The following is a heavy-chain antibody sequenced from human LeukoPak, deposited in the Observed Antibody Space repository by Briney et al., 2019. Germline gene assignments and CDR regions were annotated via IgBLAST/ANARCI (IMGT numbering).Heavy chain of an antibody. V-gene: IGHV3-7*01. CDR3: ARTTKY. J-gene: IGHJ4*02. CDR2: IKQDGSEK. D-gene: IGHD1-26*01. CDR1: GGSISSYY. Sequence: ETLSLTCTVSGGSISSYYWSWIRQPPGKGLEWVANIKQDGSEKYYVDSVKGRFTISRDNAKNSLYLQMNSLRAEDTAVYYCARTTKYWGQGTLVTVSS.